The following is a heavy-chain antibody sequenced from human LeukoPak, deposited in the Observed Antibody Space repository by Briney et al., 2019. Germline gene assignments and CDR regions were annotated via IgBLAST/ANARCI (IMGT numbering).Heavy chain of an antibody. V-gene: IGHV1-69*05. D-gene: IGHD3-22*01. Sequence: PVKVSCKASGATFSSYAISWVRQAPGQGLEWMGRIIPIFGTANYAQKFQGRVTITTDESTSTAYMELSSLRSEDTAVYYCARAAQAVRAMIVVDRYAFDIWGQGTMVTVSS. J-gene: IGHJ3*02. CDR2: IIPIFGTA. CDR3: ARAAQAVRAMIVVDRYAFDI. CDR1: GATFSSYA.